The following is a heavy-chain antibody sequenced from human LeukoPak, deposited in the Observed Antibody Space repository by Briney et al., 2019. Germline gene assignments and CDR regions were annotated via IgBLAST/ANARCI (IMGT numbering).Heavy chain of an antibody. CDR3: ARGTVGYCSGGSCQGWFGP. D-gene: IGHD2-15*01. J-gene: IGHJ5*02. V-gene: IGHV4-61*02. CDR1: GGSIRSGAYY. Sequence: SQTLSLTCTVSGGSIRSGAYYWSWIRQPAGKGLEWIGRIYTSGSTNYNPSLKSRVTISVDTSKNHFSLKLSSVTAADTAVYYCARGTVGYCSGGSCQGWFGPWGQGTLVTVSS. CDR2: IYTSGST.